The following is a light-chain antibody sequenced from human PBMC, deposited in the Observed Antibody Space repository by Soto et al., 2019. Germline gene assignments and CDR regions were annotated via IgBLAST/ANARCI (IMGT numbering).Light chain of an antibody. CDR3: SSYAGSSNLV. Sequence: QSALTQPPSASGSPGQSVTISCTGTSSDVGGYNFVSWYQQHPGKAPKIMIYEVTKRPSGVPDSFSGSKSCNTAALTVSGLQAEDEADYYCSSYAGSSNLVFGGGTKLTVL. CDR1: SSDVGGYNF. J-gene: IGLJ2*01. CDR2: EVT. V-gene: IGLV2-8*01.